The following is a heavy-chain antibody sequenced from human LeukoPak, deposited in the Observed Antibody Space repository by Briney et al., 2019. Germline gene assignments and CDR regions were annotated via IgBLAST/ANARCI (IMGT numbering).Heavy chain of an antibody. CDR1: TFTFSNYW. CDR2: INQNGSEK. CDR3: ARAQSGHCSSTSCYDYGMDV. V-gene: IGHV3-7*01. D-gene: IGHD2-2*01. J-gene: IGHJ6*02. Sequence: GGSLGLSCAASTFTFSNYWMSWVRQAPGKGLEWVANINQNGSEKYYADSVKGRFTFSRDNAKNSLYLQMNCLRAEDTAVYYCARAQSGHCSSTSCYDYGMDVWGQGTTVTVSS.